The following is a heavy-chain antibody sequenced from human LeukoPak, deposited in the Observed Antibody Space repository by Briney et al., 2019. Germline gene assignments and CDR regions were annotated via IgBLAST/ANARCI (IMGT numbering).Heavy chain of an antibody. D-gene: IGHD4-23*01. CDR3: ARGGTVADYYYYGMDV. V-gene: IGHV4-30-4*01. CDR2: IYYSGST. Sequence: SETLSLTCTVSGGSSSSGDYYWSWIRQPPGKGLEWIGYIYYSGSTYYNPSLKSRVTISVDTSKNQFSLKLSSVTAADTAVYYCARGGTVADYYYYGMDVWGQGTTVTVSS. CDR1: GGSSSSGDYY. J-gene: IGHJ6*02.